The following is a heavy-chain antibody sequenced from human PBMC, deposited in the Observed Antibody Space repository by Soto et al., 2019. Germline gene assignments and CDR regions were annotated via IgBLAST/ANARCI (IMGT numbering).Heavy chain of an antibody. Sequence: SETLSVTCTVSGDSTRSDYCNWFWEPLGKGLGRIGYVYNSGCTNYNPSLESRVTISVDTSKNQFSLNLNSVTAADTAVYYCARRAVVAVAGSLDNWFDPWGQGTLVTVS. CDR3: ARRAVVAVAGSLDNWFDP. CDR2: VYNSGCT. V-gene: IGHV4-59*01. CDR1: GDSTRSDY. D-gene: IGHD2-15*01. J-gene: IGHJ5*02.